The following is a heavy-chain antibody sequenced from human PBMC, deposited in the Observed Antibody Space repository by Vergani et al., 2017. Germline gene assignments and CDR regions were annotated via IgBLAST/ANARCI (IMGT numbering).Heavy chain of an antibody. CDR1: GYTFTSYD. V-gene: IGHV1-8*01. CDR2: MNPNSGNT. J-gene: IGHJ6*03. D-gene: IGHD6-19*01. CDR3: SGVYSSGWDGYLVYYCYYDMDV. Sequence: QVQLVQSGAEVKKPGASVKVSCKASGYTFTSYDINWVRQATGQGLEWMGWMNPNSGNTGYAQKFQGRVTMTRNTPISTAYMELSSLSSEDTAVYYCSGVYSSGWDGYLVYYCYYDMDVWGKGTTVTVSS.